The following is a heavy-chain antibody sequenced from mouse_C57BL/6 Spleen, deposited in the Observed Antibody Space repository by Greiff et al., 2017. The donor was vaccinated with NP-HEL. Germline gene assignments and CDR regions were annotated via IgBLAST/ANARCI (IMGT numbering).Heavy chain of an antibody. D-gene: IGHD2-12*01. Sequence: EVQLQQSGAELVRPGASVKLSCTASGFNIKDDYMHWVKQRPEQGLEWIGWIDPENGDTEYASKFQGKATITADTSSNTAYLQLSSLTSEDTAVYYCTTKLLGDWYFDVWGTGTTVTVSS. CDR1: GFNIKDDY. J-gene: IGHJ1*03. CDR2: IDPENGDT. V-gene: IGHV14-4*01. CDR3: TTKLLGDWYFDV.